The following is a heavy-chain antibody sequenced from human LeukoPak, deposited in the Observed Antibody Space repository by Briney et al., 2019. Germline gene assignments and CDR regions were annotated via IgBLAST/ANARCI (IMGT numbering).Heavy chain of an antibody. CDR3: ARDILATSIAAPYY. J-gene: IGHJ4*02. V-gene: IGHV3-21*04. CDR2: ISSGSSAI. CDR1: GFTFTTYS. Sequence: GGSLRLSCEASGFTFTTYSMTWVRQAPGKGLEWVSIISSGSSAIFSADALKGRFTISRDDAKNLLYLDMNSLRAEDTAVYYCARDILATSIAAPYYWGQGTLVTVSS. D-gene: IGHD6-13*01.